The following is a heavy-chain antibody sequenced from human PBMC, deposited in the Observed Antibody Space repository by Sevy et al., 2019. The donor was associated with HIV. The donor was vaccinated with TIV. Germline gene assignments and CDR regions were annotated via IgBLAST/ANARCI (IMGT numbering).Heavy chain of an antibody. CDR3: ARSRSNYGDYYFDY. Sequence: GGSLRLSCAASGFTFSAYYMTWIRQAPGKGLEWVSYISSGSTYTNYADSVKGRFTVSRDNAKNSLYLQMNSLRAEDTAVYYCARSRSNYGDYYFDYWSQGTLVTVSS. J-gene: IGHJ4*02. V-gene: IGHV3-11*06. CDR1: GFTFSAYY. D-gene: IGHD4-17*01. CDR2: ISSGSTYT.